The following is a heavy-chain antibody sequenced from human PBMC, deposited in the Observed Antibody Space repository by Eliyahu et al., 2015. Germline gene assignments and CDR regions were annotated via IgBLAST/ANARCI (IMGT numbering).Heavy chain of an antibody. D-gene: IGHD2-2*01. CDR2: IIPIFGTA. V-gene: IGHV1-69*01. Sequence: PPGQGPEWMGGIIPIFGTANYAQKFQGRVTISADESTNTVHMELSSLTSDDTAVYYCARGGEEHQLQSRPFDYWGQGTLVIVSS. CDR3: ARGGEEHQLQSRPFDY. J-gene: IGHJ4*02.